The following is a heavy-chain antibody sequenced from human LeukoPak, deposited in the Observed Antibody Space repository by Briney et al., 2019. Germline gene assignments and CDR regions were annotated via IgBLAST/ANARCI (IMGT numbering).Heavy chain of an antibody. D-gene: IGHD3-22*01. CDR3: TYYYDSSGYLEGAFDI. V-gene: IGHV3-23*01. CDR2: ISGSGSYT. CDR1: GFSFSSYA. J-gene: IGHJ3*02. Sequence: GGSLRLSCAASGFSFSSYAMSWVRQAPGKGLEWVSGISGSGSYTYYADSVRGRFTISRDNSKKTLYLQMNSLRAEDTAVYFCTYYYDSSGYLEGAFDIWGQGTMVTVSS.